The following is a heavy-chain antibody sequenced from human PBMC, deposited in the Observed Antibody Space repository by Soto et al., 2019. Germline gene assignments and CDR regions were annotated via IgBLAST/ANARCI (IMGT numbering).Heavy chain of an antibody. D-gene: IGHD1-7*01. CDR2: VSYDGSNN. J-gene: IGHJ6*02. CDR1: GFTFSSYA. V-gene: IGHV3-30-3*01. CDR3: ASNWNYAYYYCGMDV. Sequence: PGGSLRLSCAASGFTFSSYAMHWVRQAPGKGLEWVAVVSYDGSNNYYADSVKGRSTISRDNSKNTLYLQMNSLRAEDTAVYYCASNWNYAYYYCGMDVWGQGTTVTVSS.